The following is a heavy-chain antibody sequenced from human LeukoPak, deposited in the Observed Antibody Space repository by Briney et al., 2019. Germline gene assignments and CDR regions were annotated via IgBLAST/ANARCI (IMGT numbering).Heavy chain of an antibody. CDR3: ARAGSSGYFYVGIFDI. J-gene: IGHJ3*02. CDR2: IYYSGST. V-gene: IGHV4-59*01. D-gene: IGHD3-22*01. CDR1: GGSLSSYY. Sequence: SETLSLTCTVSGGSLSSYYWTWIRQPPGKGLEWIGHIYYSGSTNYSPSLKSRVTMSVDTSKSQFSLKLGSVTAADTAMYYCARAGSSGYFYVGIFDIWGQGTMVTVSS.